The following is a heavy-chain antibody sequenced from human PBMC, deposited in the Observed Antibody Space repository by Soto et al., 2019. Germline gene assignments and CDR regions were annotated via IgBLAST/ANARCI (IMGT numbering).Heavy chain of an antibody. CDR1: GFSLSNDRMG. Sequence: SGPTLVNPMETLTLTCTVSGFSLSNDRMGVSWIRQPAGKALEWLAHIFSNDEKSYSTSLESRLTISKDTSKSQLVLAMTAMHPVDTPTHYCARSSAPDYSYYYSMDVWGQGTTVNVS. J-gene: IGHJ6*02. CDR2: IFSNDEK. CDR3: ARSSAPDYSYYYSMDV. D-gene: IGHD2-2*01. V-gene: IGHV2-26*01.